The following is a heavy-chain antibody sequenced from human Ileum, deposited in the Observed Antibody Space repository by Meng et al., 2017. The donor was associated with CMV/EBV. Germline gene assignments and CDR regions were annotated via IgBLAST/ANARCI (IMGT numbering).Heavy chain of an antibody. J-gene: IGHJ3*02. D-gene: IGHD2-2*01. CDR3: ARDRGYCSSTSCYGAAFDI. Sequence: GGSLRLSCAASGFTFSAYPMHWVRQPPGKGLEGVAVTSYDGGSKYYADSVKGRFSIARDNSKNTLYLQMNSLRPEDTAVYYCARDRGYCSSTSCYGAAFDIWGQGTLVTVSS. V-gene: IGHV3-30-3*01. CDR2: TSYDGGSK. CDR1: GFTFSAYP.